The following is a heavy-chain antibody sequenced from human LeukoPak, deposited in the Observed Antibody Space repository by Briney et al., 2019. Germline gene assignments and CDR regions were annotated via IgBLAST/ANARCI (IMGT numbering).Heavy chain of an antibody. CDR1: GGTFSSYA. D-gene: IGHD6-13*01. CDR3: ARSLQQQLGSFDY. CDR2: IIPIFGIA. J-gene: IGHJ4*02. V-gene: IGHV1-69*04. Sequence: SVKVSCKASGGTFSSYAISWVRQAPGQGLEWMGRIIPIFGIANYAQKFQGRVTITADKSTSTAYMELSSLRSEDTAVYYCARSLQQQLGSFDYWCQGTVVTVTS.